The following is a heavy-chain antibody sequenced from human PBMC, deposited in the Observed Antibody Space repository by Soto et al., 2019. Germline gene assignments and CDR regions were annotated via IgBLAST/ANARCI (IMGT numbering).Heavy chain of an antibody. Sequence: QITLKESGPTLVKPTQTLTLTCTFSGFSLTTSGVSVGWIRQPPGKALEWLALISWNDDRRYSPSLKSRLTITKDTSRNQVVLIMTNMDPVDTATYYCAHGGGWSGYYRLWYFDLWGRGTLVTVSS. CDR3: AHGGGWSGYYRLWYFDL. CDR2: ISWNDDR. J-gene: IGHJ2*01. CDR1: GFSLTTSGVS. V-gene: IGHV2-5*01. D-gene: IGHD3-3*01.